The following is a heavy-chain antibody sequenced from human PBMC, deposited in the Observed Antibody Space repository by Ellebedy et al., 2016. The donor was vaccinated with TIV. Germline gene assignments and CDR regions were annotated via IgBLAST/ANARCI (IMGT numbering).Heavy chain of an antibody. CDR3: ARDTRELLIFDY. J-gene: IGHJ4*02. CDR2: ITSSSSYI. D-gene: IGHD1-26*01. CDR1: GFTFSRYG. Sequence: GGSLRLSCAASGFTFSRYGMNWVRQAPGKGLEWVSSITSSSSYIYYADSVKGRFTISRDNAKNSLYLQMNSLRAEDTAVYYCARDTRELLIFDYWGQGTLVTVSS. V-gene: IGHV3-21*01.